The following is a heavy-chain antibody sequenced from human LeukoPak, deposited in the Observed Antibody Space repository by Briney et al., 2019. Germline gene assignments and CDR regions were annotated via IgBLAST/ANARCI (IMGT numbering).Heavy chain of an antibody. V-gene: IGHV3-21*01. CDR2: ISSGSIII. CDR3: ARARPPTSYYSYYMDV. Sequence: PGGSLRLSCVASGFTFTSYNMNWVRQAPGKGLEWVSSISSGSIIIHSADSLRGRFIISRDNAKNSLYLQMDSLRTEDTAVYFCARARPPTSYYSYYMDVWGRGTTVIVSS. J-gene: IGHJ6*03. CDR1: GFTFTSYN.